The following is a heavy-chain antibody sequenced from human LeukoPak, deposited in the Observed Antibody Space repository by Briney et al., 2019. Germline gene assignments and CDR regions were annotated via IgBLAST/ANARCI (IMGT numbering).Heavy chain of an antibody. D-gene: IGHD6-13*01. Sequence: GGSLRLSCAASGFTFSSYGMHWVRQAPGKGLEWVAFIRYDGSNKYYADSVKGRFTISRDNSKNTLYLQMNSLRAEDTAVYYCAKSIAAAGTSPYYYYYMDVWGKGTTVTVSS. CDR3: AKSIAAAGTSPYYYYYMDV. V-gene: IGHV3-30*02. CDR2: IRYDGSNK. J-gene: IGHJ6*03. CDR1: GFTFSSYG.